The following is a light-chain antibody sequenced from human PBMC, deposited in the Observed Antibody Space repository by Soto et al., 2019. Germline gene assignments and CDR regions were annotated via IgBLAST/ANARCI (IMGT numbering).Light chain of an antibody. CDR2: GAS. Sequence: EIVLTQSPDTLSLSSGERATLSCRASQRISNYYLAWYHQKAGQAPRLLIYGASSRATAVPDSFSGSGSGTDVTLTISSLEPEDFAVYYCQQYGSSPLTFGGGTKVEIK. V-gene: IGKV3-20*01. J-gene: IGKJ4*01. CDR3: QQYGSSPLT. CDR1: QRISNYY.